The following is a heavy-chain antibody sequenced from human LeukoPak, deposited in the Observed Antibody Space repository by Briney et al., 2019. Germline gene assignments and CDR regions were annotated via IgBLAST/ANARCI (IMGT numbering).Heavy chain of an antibody. CDR1: GFTVSSNH. Sequence: PGGSLRLSCAASGFTVSSNHMSWVRQAPGKGLEWVANIKQDESEKYYGDSVKGRFTISRDNAKNSLYLQMNSLRAEDTAVYYCARYDYGGNYDYWGQGTLVTVSS. CDR3: ARYDYGGNYDY. CDR2: IKQDESEK. V-gene: IGHV3-7*04. J-gene: IGHJ4*02. D-gene: IGHD4-23*01.